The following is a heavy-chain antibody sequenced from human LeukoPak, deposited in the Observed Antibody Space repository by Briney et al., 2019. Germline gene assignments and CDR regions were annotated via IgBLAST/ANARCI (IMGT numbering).Heavy chain of an antibody. D-gene: IGHD2-2*01. J-gene: IGHJ6*02. Sequence: SETLSLTCTVSGGSISSSSYYWGWIRQPPGKGLEWIGSIYYSGSTYYNPSLKSRVTISVDTSKNQFSLKLSSVTAADTAVYYCARHLRPAWYSGMDVWGQGTTVTVSS. CDR1: GGSISSSSYY. CDR3: ARHLRPAWYSGMDV. V-gene: IGHV4-39*01. CDR2: IYYSGST.